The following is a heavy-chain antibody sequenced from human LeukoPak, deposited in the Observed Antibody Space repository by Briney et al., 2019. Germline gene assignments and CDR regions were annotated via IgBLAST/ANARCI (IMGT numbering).Heavy chain of an antibody. V-gene: IGHV3-23*01. Sequence: PGGSLRLSCAASGFTFGSSAMSWVRQAPGKGPEWVSTFSRSDPDTYYADSVKGRFTIFRDNSKNTLYLQMNSLRAEDTAVYYCAKGSLGSWYYFDYWGQGTLVTVSS. J-gene: IGHJ4*02. CDR3: AKGSLGSWYYFDY. CDR2: FSRSDPDT. D-gene: IGHD6-13*01. CDR1: GFTFGSSA.